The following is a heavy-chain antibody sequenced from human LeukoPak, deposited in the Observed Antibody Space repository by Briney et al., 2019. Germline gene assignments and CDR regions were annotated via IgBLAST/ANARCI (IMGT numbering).Heavy chain of an antibody. D-gene: IGHD2-15*01. CDR3: ARGVGPDALKKAGGLFDY. CDR1: GYTFTGYY. CDR2: INPNSGGT. J-gene: IGHJ4*02. Sequence: ASVKVSCKASGYTFTGYYMHWVRQAPGQGLEWMGRINPNSGGTNYAQKFQGRVTMTRDTSISTAYMELSRLRSHDTAVYYCARGVGPDALKKAGGLFDYWGQGTLVTVSS. V-gene: IGHV1-2*06.